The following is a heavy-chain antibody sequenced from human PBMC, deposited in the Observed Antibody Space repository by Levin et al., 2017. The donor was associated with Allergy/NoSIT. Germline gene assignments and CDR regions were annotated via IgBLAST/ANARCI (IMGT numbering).Heavy chain of an antibody. Sequence: ETLSLTCAASGFTVSSNYMSWVRQAPGKGLEWVSVIYSGGSTYYADSVKGRFTISRDNSKNTLYLQMNSLRAEDTAVYYCARDSPYYGSGSYYKDYWGQGTLVTVSS. J-gene: IGHJ4*02. CDR2: IYSGGST. D-gene: IGHD3-10*01. CDR1: GFTVSSNY. V-gene: IGHV3-66*01. CDR3: ARDSPYYGSGSYYKDY.